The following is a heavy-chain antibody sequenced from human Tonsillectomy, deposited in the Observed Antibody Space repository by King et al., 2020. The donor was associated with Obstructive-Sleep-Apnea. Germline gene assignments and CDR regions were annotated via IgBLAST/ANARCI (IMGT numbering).Heavy chain of an antibody. CDR1: GGSISSYY. V-gene: IGHV4-59*08. CDR3: ARSLDSSGYYYTHY. CDR2: ISYSGST. J-gene: IGHJ4*02. D-gene: IGHD3-22*01. Sequence: VQLQESGPGLVKPSETLSLTCTVSGGSISSYYWSWIRQPPGKGLEWIGYISYSGSTNYNPSLKSRVTISVDTSKNQFSLTLSSLTAADTAVYYCARSLDSSGYYYTHYWGQGTLVTVSS.